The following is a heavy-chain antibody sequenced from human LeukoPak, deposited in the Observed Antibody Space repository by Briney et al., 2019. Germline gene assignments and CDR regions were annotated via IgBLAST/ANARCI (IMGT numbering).Heavy chain of an antibody. Sequence: LGGSLRLSCAASGFIFRSYAMSWVRQAPGKGLEWVSSVRGSGTNAIYADSVKGRFTISRDNAKNSLYLQMNSLRAEDMALYYCAKEYCSSTSCYFDYWGQGTLVTVSS. CDR2: VRGSGTNA. D-gene: IGHD2-2*01. V-gene: IGHV3-23*01. CDR1: GFIFRSYA. CDR3: AKEYCSSTSCYFDY. J-gene: IGHJ4*02.